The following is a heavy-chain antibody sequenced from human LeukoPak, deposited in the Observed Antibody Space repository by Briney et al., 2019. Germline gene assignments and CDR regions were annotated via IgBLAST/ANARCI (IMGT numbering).Heavy chain of an antibody. J-gene: IGHJ4*02. CDR2: INPQSGAT. Sequence: ASVRVSCKASGYPFSDFYVHWVRQAPGQGPEWMAWINPQSGATNYAQKFQGRVTMTRDMSIRTVYMELTSLRSDDTALYYRARGGNDSNLYFPYWGQGALVTVSS. V-gene: IGHV1-2*02. D-gene: IGHD3-22*01. CDR1: GYPFSDFY. CDR3: ARGGNDSNLYFPY.